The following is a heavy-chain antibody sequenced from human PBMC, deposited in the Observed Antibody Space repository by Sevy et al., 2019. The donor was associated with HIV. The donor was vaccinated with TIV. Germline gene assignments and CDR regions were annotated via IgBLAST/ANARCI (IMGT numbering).Heavy chain of an antibody. V-gene: IGHV3-48*01. D-gene: IGHD3-22*01. CDR1: GFTFSSYS. Sequence: GGSLRLSCAASGFTFSSYSMNWVRQAPGKGLEWVSYISSSSSTIYYADSVKGRFTISRDNAKNSLYLQMNSLRAEDTAVFLRCGTGPPGYYYDSSGSDYWGQGTLVTVSS. CDR2: ISSSSSTI. CDR3: CGTGPPGYYYDSSGSDY. J-gene: IGHJ4*02.